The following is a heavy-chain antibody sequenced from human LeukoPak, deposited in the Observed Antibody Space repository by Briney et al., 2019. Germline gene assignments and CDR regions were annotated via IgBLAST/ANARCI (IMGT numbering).Heavy chain of an antibody. D-gene: IGHD3-9*01. V-gene: IGHV3-30*02. CDR3: AKGGKYDILTGYRRSRLLGDF. CDR1: GFTFSSHG. CDR2: IRYDGSNK. Sequence: GGSLRLSCAASGFTFSSHGMQWVRQTPAKGLEWVAFIRYDGSNKYYADSVKGRFIISRDNSKNTLFLQMNSLRPEDTAVYYCAKGGKYDILTGYRRSRLLGDFWGQGTLVTVSS. J-gene: IGHJ4*02.